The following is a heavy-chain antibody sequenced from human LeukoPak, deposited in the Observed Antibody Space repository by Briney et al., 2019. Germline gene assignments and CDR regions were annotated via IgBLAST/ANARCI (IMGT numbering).Heavy chain of an antibody. CDR2: ISSSSSTI. Sequence: PGGSLRLSCAASEFTFSSYSMNWVRQAPGKGLEWVSYISSSSSTIYYADSVKGRFTISRDNSKNTLYLQMNSLRAEDTAVYYCAKEAVGAGIAARPAYMDVWGKGTTVTVSS. CDR1: EFTFSSYS. D-gene: IGHD6-6*01. CDR3: AKEAVGAGIAARPAYMDV. V-gene: IGHV3-48*01. J-gene: IGHJ6*03.